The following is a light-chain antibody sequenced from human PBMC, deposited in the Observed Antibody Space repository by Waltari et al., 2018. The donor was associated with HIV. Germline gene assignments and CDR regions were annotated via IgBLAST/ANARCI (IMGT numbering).Light chain of an antibody. Sequence: DIQLPQSPSTLSASVGERVTIPCRASQSISTYLNAYQQKPGTAPKLLIFCAAYLQSGVPSRFSGSRSGTDFTLTIRALQPEDFATYYCQQSYANVQFTFGPGTKVD. CDR2: CAA. CDR3: QQSYANVQFT. V-gene: IGKV1-39*01. J-gene: IGKJ3*01. CDR1: QSISTY.